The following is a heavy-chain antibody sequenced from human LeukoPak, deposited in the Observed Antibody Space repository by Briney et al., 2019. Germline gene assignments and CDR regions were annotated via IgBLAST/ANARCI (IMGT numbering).Heavy chain of an antibody. D-gene: IGHD2-15*01. V-gene: IGHV4-34*01. J-gene: IGHJ4*02. CDR2: INHSGST. CDR1: GGSFSGYY. Sequence: KSSETLSLTCAVYGGSFSGYYWSWIRQPPGKGLEWIGEINHSGSTNYNPSLKSRVTISVDTSKNQFSLKLSSVTAADTAVYYCARGVTCRSGGSCTEFVFDYWGQGTLVTVSS. CDR3: ARGVTCRSGGSCTEFVFDY.